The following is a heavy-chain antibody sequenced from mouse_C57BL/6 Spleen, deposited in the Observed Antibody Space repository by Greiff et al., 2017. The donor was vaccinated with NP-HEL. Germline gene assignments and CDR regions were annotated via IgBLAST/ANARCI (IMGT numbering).Heavy chain of an antibody. D-gene: IGHD4-1*01. Sequence: EVMLVESGEGLVKPGGSLKLSCAASGFTFSSYAMSWVRQTPEKRLEWVAYISSGGDYIYYADTVKGRFTISRDNARNTLYLQMSSLKSEDTAMYYCTRAGLGRYWYFDVWGTGTTVTVSS. CDR2: ISSGGDYI. J-gene: IGHJ1*03. V-gene: IGHV5-9-1*02. CDR1: GFTFSSYA. CDR3: TRAGLGRYWYFDV.